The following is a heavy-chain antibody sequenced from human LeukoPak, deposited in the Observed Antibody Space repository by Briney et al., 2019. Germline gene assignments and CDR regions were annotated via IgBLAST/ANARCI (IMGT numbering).Heavy chain of an antibody. CDR3: ASLYYDILTGPYYFDY. CDR1: GVTVSSNY. CDR2: FYSGGST. D-gene: IGHD3-9*01. V-gene: IGHV3-53*01. Sequence: PGGSLRLSWAASGVTVSSNYMSWVRQAPGKGLEWVSVFYSGGSTYYADSVKGRFTISRDNSKNTLYLQMNSLRAEDTAVYYCASLYYDILTGPYYFDYWGQGTLVTVSS. J-gene: IGHJ4*02.